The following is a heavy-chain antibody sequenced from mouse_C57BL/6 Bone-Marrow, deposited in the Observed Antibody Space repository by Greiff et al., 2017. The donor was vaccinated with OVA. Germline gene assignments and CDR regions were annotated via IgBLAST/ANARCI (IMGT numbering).Heavy chain of an antibody. J-gene: IGHJ4*01. D-gene: IGHD3-1*01. CDR2: IWRGGST. CDR1: GFSLTSYG. Sequence: VQLQQSGPGLVQPSQSLSITCTVSGFSLTSYGVHWVRQSPGKGLEWLGVIWRGGSTDYNAAFMSRLSITKDNSKSQVFFKMNSLQADDTAIYYCAKNDPTGLDYAMDYWGQGTSVTVSS. CDR3: AKNDPTGLDYAMDY. V-gene: IGHV2-5*01.